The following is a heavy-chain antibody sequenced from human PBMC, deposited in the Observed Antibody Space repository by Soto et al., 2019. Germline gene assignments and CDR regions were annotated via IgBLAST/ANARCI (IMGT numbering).Heavy chain of an antibody. Sequence: SVQVSCKASGYTFTYRYLHWVRQAPGQALEWMGWITPFNGNTNYAQKFQDRVTITRDRSMSTAYMELSSLRSEDTAMYYCARSYGATSHFDYWGQGTLVTVSS. J-gene: IGHJ4*02. CDR3: ARSYGATSHFDY. D-gene: IGHD3-10*01. CDR2: ITPFNGNT. CDR1: GYTFTYRY. V-gene: IGHV1-45*02.